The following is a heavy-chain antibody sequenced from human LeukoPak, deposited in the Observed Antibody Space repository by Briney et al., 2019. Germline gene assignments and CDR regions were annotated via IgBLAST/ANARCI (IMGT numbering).Heavy chain of an antibody. CDR2: INHSGST. CDR1: GGSISSHY. J-gene: IGHJ4*02. V-gene: IGHV4-34*01. Sequence: SETLSLTGTVSGGSISSHYWSWIRQPPGKGLEWIGEINHSGSTNYNPSLKSRVTISVDTSKNQFSLKLSSVTAADTAVYYCVRSGSYYGYWGQGTLVTVSS. D-gene: IGHD1-26*01. CDR3: VRSGSYYGY.